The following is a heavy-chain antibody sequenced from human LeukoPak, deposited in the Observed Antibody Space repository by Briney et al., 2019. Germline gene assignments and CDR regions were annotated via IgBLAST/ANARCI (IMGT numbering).Heavy chain of an antibody. D-gene: IGHD2-15*01. J-gene: IGHJ4*02. Sequence: GGLRLSCAASGFTFSSYGMSWVRQAPGKGLEWVSAISGSGGSTYYADSVKGRFTISRDNSKNTLYLQMNSLRVDDTAVYYCARRDIVVVVSASDYWGQGTLVTVSS. CDR1: GFTFSSYG. CDR2: ISGSGGST. CDR3: ARRDIVVVVSASDY. V-gene: IGHV3-23*01.